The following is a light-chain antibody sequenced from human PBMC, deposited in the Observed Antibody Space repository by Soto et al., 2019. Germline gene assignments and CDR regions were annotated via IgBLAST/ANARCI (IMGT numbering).Light chain of an antibody. J-gene: IGKJ1*01. CDR1: QSVSSY. CDR2: GAS. Sequence: EVVLTQSPATLSLSPGERASLSCRASQSVSSYLAWYQQKPGQAPRLLIYGASTRVTGIPARFSGSGSGTEFTLTISSLQSEDFAVYHCQQYYNWWTFGQGTKV. V-gene: IGKV3-15*01. CDR3: QQYYNWWT.